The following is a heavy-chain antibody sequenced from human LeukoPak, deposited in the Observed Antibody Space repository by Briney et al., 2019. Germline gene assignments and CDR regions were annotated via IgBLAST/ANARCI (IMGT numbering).Heavy chain of an antibody. J-gene: IGHJ4*02. CDR1: GGSFSGYY. D-gene: IGHD3-22*01. Sequence: SETLSLTCAVYGGSFSGYYWSWIRQPPGKGLEWIGEINHSGSTNYNPSLKSRVTISVDTSKNQFSLKLSSVTAADTAVYYCARDSDPYYYDSSGYYIDYWGQGTLVTVSS. CDR3: ARDSDPYYYDSSGYYIDY. CDR2: INHSGST. V-gene: IGHV4-34*01.